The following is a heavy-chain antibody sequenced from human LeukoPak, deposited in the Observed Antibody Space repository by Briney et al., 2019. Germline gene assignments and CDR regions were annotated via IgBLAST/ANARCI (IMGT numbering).Heavy chain of an antibody. D-gene: IGHD5/OR15-5a*01. CDR3: ASVYNFDY. J-gene: IGHJ4*02. V-gene: IGHV3-66*01. CDR1: GFTVGNNF. CDR2: IYSEGST. Sequence: GGSLRLSCAASGFTVGNNFMSWVRQAPGKGLEWVSIIYSEGSTSYADSVKGRFTISRDSSRNTLYLQMNSLRAEDTAIYYCASVYNFDYWGQGTLVTVSS.